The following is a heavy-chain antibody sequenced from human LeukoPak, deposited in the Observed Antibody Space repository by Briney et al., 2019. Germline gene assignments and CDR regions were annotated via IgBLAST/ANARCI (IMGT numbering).Heavy chain of an antibody. D-gene: IGHD3-3*01. Sequence: SETLSLTCTVSGGSISSYYWSWIRQPPGKGLEWIGYIYYSGSTNYNPSLKSRVTISVDTSKSQFSLKLSSVTAADTAVYYCTGSGYSMGNYFDYWGQGTLVTVSS. J-gene: IGHJ4*02. CDR3: TGSGYSMGNYFDY. CDR2: IYYSGST. CDR1: GGSISSYY. V-gene: IGHV4-59*08.